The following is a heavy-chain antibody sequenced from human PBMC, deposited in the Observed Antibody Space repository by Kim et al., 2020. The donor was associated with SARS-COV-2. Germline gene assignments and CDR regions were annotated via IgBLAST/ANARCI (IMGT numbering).Heavy chain of an antibody. Sequence: SVKVSCKASGGTFSSYAISWVRQAPGQGLEWMGGIIPIFGTTNYAQKFQGRVTITADASTSTAYMELSSLRSEDTAVYYCARGWDPIVGSRAPYYYYGMDVWGQGTTVTVSS. D-gene: IGHD1-26*01. CDR1: GGTFSSYA. CDR2: IIPIFGTT. CDR3: ARGWDPIVGSRAPYYYYGMDV. J-gene: IGHJ6*02. V-gene: IGHV1-69*13.